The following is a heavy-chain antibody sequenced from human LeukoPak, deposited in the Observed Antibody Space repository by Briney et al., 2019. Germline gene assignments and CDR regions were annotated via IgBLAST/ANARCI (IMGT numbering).Heavy chain of an antibody. CDR2: INPNSGGT. CDR3: AREVGSGYYDSSGYYNWFDP. CDR1: GYTFTSYD. Sequence: GASVKVSCKASGYTFTSYDINWVRQAPGQGLEWMGWINPNSGGTNYAQKFQGRVTMTRDTSISTAYMELSRLRSDDTAVYYCAREVGSGYYDSSGYYNWFDPWGQGTLVTVSS. J-gene: IGHJ5*02. D-gene: IGHD3-22*01. V-gene: IGHV1-2*02.